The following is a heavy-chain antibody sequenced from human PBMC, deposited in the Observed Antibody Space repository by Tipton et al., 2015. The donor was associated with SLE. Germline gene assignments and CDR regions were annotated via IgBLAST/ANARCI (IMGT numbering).Heavy chain of an antibody. Sequence: SLRLSCTGSGFTFGDYVLNWVRQAPGRGLEWVGFIRSETYGGTTEIAASLKGRFTISRDDSKGIAYLQMNSLRTEDTAIYYCTRDVEAYGDYSYWGQGTLVAVSS. V-gene: IGHV3-49*04. CDR2: IRSETYGGTT. CDR3: TRDVEAYGDYSY. D-gene: IGHD4-17*01. J-gene: IGHJ4*02. CDR1: GFTFGDYV.